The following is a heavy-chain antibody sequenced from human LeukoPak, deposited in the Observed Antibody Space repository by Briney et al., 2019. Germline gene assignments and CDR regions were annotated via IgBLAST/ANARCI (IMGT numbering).Heavy chain of an antibody. CDR1: GFSVSYNY. J-gene: IGHJ4*02. CDR2: IKEDGTKT. V-gene: IGHV3-7*05. CDR3: ARGEAFCDY. Sequence: GGSLRLSCAASGFSVSYNYMSWVRQAPGKGLEWVANIKEDGTKTYYVDSVKGRFTVSRDNAQNSLYLQMNSLTPEDTAVYFCARGEAFCDYWGQGALVTVSS.